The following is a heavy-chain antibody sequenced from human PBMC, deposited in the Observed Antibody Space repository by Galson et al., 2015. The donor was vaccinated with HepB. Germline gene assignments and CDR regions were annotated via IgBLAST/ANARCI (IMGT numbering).Heavy chain of an antibody. J-gene: IGHJ5*02. D-gene: IGHD3-10*01. Sequence: SLRLSCAVSGFSFSNHYMSWIRQAPGKGLEWVAYIGSTGSTKNYADSVKGRFTISRDNANNSLYLQMNSLRDEDTAIYFCAREGSLIRGRTNINYFDPWGQGTLVTVSS. CDR3: AREGSLIRGRTNINYFDP. V-gene: IGHV3-11*01. CDR2: IGSTGSTK. CDR1: GFSFSNHY.